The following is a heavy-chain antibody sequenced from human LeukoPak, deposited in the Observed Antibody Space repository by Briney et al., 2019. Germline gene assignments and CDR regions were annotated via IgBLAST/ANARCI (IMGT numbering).Heavy chain of an antibody. D-gene: IGHD6-13*01. CDR2: LNPSGGST. CDR1: GYTFTSYY. Sequence: ASVKVSCKASGYTFTSYYMHWVRQAPGQGLEWMGILNPSGGSTSYAQKFQGRVTMTRDTSTSTVYMELSSLRSEDTAVYYCARDPAIAAEVLNYGMDVWGQGTTVTVS. CDR3: ARDPAIAAEVLNYGMDV. V-gene: IGHV1-46*01. J-gene: IGHJ6*02.